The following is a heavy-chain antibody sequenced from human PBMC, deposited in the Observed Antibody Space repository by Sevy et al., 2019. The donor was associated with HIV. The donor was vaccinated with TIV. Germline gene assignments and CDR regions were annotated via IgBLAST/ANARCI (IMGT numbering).Heavy chain of an antibody. CDR2: MNPNNGNT. D-gene: IGHD3-10*01. CDR1: GYSFTNFD. CDR3: ARVLSPFDLYNDYYYPPDDAFDI. Sequence: ASVKVSCKAAGYSFTNFDINWVRQATGQGLEWMGWMNPNNGNTHYAQKFQGRVTMTRSSSANTAYMELSSLRSDDTAVYYCARVLSPFDLYNDYYYPPDDAFDIWGQGTMVTVSS. V-gene: IGHV1-8*01. J-gene: IGHJ3*02.